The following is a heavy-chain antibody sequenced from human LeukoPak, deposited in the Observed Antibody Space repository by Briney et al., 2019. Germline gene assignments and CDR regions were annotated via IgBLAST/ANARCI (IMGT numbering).Heavy chain of an antibody. V-gene: IGHV3-23*01. D-gene: IGHD3-3*01. CDR2: INGRGDDT. CDR1: SGFA. Sequence: PGGSLRLSCAAFSGFAMSWVRQAPGRGLEWVSAINGRGDDTYYPDSVKGRFTISRDNSNNTLYLQMNSLRAEDTAVYYCAKGHRSSSSFFDSWGRGTTVTVSS. CDR3: AKGHRSSSSFFDS. J-gene: IGHJ6*04.